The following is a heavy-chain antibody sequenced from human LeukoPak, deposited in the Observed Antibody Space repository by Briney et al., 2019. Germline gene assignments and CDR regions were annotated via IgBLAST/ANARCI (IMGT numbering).Heavy chain of an antibody. CDR3: ARDWPTIAAAGTIPEYFQH. CDR2: ISSSSSYI. Sequence: GGSVTQSCPATGCTFSSYRMNCVRQARGKELDWVSSISSSSSYIYYADSVKGRFTISRDNAKNSLYLQMNSLRAEDTAVYYCARDWPTIAAAGTIPEYFQHWGQGTLVTVSS. V-gene: IGHV3-21*01. J-gene: IGHJ1*01. D-gene: IGHD6-13*01. CDR1: GCTFSSYR.